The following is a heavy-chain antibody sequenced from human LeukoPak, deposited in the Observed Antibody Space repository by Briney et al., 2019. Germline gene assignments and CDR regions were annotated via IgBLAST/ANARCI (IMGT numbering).Heavy chain of an antibody. J-gene: IGHJ3*02. CDR1: GFTFSSYA. D-gene: IGHD5-24*01. V-gene: IGHV3-23*01. Sequence: PGGSLRLSCAASGFTFSSYAMSWVRQAPGKGLECISGFSGSGGSTYYADSVKGRFTISRDNSKNTLYLQMNSLRAEDTAVYYCARGRDGYNLVDAFDIWGQGMMVTVSS. CDR2: FSGSGGST. CDR3: ARGRDGYNLVDAFDI.